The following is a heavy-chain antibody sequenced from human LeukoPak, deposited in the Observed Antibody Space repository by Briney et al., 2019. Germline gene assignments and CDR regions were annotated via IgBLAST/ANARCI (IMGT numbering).Heavy chain of an antibody. J-gene: IGHJ4*02. CDR2: INPNSGGT. Sequence: ASVKVSCKASGYTFTGYYMHWVRQAPGQGLEWMGWINPNSGGTYYAQKFQGRVTMTRDTSISTAYMELSRLRSDDTAVYYCARVQQWLLDFDYWGQGTLVTVSS. CDR1: GYTFTGYY. CDR3: ARVQQWLLDFDY. V-gene: IGHV1-2*02. D-gene: IGHD6-19*01.